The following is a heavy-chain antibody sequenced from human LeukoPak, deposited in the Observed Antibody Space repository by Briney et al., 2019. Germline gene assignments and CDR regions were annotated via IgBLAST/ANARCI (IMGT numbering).Heavy chain of an antibody. D-gene: IGHD3-22*01. V-gene: IGHV3-23*01. CDR3: AKGPTYYYDSSGYY. J-gene: IGHJ4*02. Sequence: GGSLRLSCAASGFTSSTYGMSWVRQAPGKGLEWVSAISDSGHNAYYMDSVKGRFTISRDNSKNTLYLQMNSLRAEDTAVYYCAKGPTYYYDSSGYYWGQGTLVTVSS. CDR1: GFTSSTYG. CDR2: ISDSGHNA.